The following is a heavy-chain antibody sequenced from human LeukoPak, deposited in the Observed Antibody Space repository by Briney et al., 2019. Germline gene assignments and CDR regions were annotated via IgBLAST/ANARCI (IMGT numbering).Heavy chain of an antibody. CDR2: INPSGGST. D-gene: IGHD5-12*01. CDR1: GYTFTSYY. Sequence: VASVKVSCKASGYTFTSYYMHWVRQAPGQGLEWMGIINPSGGSTSYAQKFQGRVTMTRDMSTSTVYMELSSLRSEDTAVYYCASGLRPNYYYMDVWGKGTTVTVSS. V-gene: IGHV1-46*01. J-gene: IGHJ6*03. CDR3: ASGLRPNYYYMDV.